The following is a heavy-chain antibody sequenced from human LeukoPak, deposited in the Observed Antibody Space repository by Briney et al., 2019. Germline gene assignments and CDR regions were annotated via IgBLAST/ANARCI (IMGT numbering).Heavy chain of an antibody. CDR1: GFTFSSYW. CDR2: IKQDGSEK. Sequence: GGSLRLSCAASGFTFSSYWMGWVRQAPGKGLEWVANIKQDGSEKYYVDSVKGRFTISRDNAKNSLYLQMNSLRAEDTAVYYCARGKSGWYFDYWGQGTLVTVSS. V-gene: IGHV3-7*01. D-gene: IGHD6-19*01. J-gene: IGHJ4*02. CDR3: ARGKSGWYFDY.